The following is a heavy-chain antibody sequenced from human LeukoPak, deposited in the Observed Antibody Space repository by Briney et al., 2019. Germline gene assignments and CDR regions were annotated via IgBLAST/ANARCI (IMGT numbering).Heavy chain of an antibody. Sequence: SQTLSLTCTVSGGSISSSNNYWGWIRQPPGKGLEWIGSIYYSGSTYYNPSLKSRVTISVDTSKNQFSLKLSSVTAADTAVYYCARDPDTIVVVGGGFDYWGQGTLVTVSS. D-gene: IGHD2-15*01. V-gene: IGHV4-39*07. CDR2: IYYSGST. CDR1: GGSISSSNNY. CDR3: ARDPDTIVVVGGGFDY. J-gene: IGHJ4*02.